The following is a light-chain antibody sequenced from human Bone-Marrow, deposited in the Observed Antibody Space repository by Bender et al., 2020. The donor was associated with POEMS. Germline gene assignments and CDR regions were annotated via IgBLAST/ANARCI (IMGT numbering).Light chain of an antibody. CDR3: CSYAGSSTWV. Sequence: QSALTQPPSASGSPGQSVTISCTGSSSDIGMYEYVSWYQQHPGNAPKLLIYNVGQRPSGVPVRFSGSKAGNTASLTISGLQAEDEADYYCCSYAGSSTWVFGGGTKLTVL. CDR1: SSDIGMYEY. J-gene: IGLJ3*02. V-gene: IGLV2-8*01. CDR2: NVG.